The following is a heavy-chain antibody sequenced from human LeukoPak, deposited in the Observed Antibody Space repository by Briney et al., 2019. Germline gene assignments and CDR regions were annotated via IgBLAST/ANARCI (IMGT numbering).Heavy chain of an antibody. V-gene: IGHV4-39*02. CDR2: IFSNGGT. D-gene: IGHD5-18*01. Sequence: SETLSPTCTVSGASISSGPYFWGWIRQPPAKGLEWIGGIFSNGGTYYNPSLKSRILISGDSSKNHVFLNLTSVTATDTAVYYCARSFDSAMAPYDKWGQGTLVTVSS. CDR3: ARSFDSAMAPYDK. J-gene: IGHJ4*02. CDR1: GASISSGPYF.